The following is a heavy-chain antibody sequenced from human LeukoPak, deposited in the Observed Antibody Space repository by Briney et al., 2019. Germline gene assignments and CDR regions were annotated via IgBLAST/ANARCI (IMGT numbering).Heavy chain of an antibody. J-gene: IGHJ5*02. V-gene: IGHV3-11*01. CDR2: ISSSGSTI. Sequence: GGSLRLSFAASGFTFSDYYMSWIRQAPGKGLEWVSYISSSGSTIYYADSVKGRFTISRDNAKNSLYLQMNSLRAEDTAVYYCARYARILTGYYMTPADWFDPWGQGTLVTVSS. CDR1: GFTFSDYY. D-gene: IGHD3-9*01. CDR3: ARYARILTGYYMTPADWFDP.